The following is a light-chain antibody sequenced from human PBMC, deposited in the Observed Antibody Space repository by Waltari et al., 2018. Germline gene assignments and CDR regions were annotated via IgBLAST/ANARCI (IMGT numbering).Light chain of an antibody. J-gene: IGKJ1*01. CDR3: QHYVRLPAT. Sequence: PGERATLSCRASQSVGRTLAWYQQKPGQAPRLLMYGASSRATGTPDRFSGSGSGTDFSLTINRLEPEDFAVYYCQHYVRLPATFGQGTKVEIK. CDR2: GAS. CDR1: QSVGRT. V-gene: IGKV3-20*01.